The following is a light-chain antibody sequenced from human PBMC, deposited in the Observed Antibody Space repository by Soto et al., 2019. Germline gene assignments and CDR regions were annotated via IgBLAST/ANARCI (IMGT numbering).Light chain of an antibody. CDR2: DAS. J-gene: IGKJ3*01. V-gene: IGKV3-11*01. CDR3: QQRSDWPPRFT. Sequence: DIVLTQSPATLSLSPGERATLSCRASQTIDNYLAWYQQRPGHAPRLLISDASNRATGIPARFSGSGSGTDFTLTISSLEPEDVAVYYCQQRSDWPPRFTFGPGTKVDVK. CDR1: QTIDNY.